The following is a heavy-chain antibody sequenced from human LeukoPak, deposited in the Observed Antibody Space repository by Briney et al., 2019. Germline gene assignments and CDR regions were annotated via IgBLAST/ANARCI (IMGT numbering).Heavy chain of an antibody. J-gene: IGHJ6*03. CDR2: ISAYNGNT. D-gene: IGHD1-14*01. CDR3: ARVEVRYINLNYYMDV. V-gene: IGHV1-18*01. Sequence: GASVKVSCKASGYTFTSYGISWVRQAPGQGLEWMGWISAYNGNTNYAQKLQGRVTMTTDTSTSTAYMELRSLRSDDTAVYYCARVEVRYINLNYYMDVWGKGTTVTVSS. CDR1: GYTFTSYG.